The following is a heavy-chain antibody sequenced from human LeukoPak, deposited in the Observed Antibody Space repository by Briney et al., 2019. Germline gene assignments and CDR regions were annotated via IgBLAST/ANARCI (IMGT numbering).Heavy chain of an antibody. CDR1: GDSVSRSDSY. V-gene: IGHV4-39*01. Sequence: TSETLSLTCTIFGDSVSRSDSYWDWIRQPPGKGLEWIGTIYYSGRTYYSPSLKSRVTLPVDMSNNQFSLTLSSVTAADTALYFCVRRHYYDSSGYLEWGQGTPVTVSS. D-gene: IGHD3-22*01. CDR3: VRRHYYDSSGYLE. J-gene: IGHJ1*01. CDR2: IYYSGRT.